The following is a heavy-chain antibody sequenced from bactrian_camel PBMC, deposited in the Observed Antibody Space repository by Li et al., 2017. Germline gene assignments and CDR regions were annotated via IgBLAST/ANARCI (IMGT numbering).Heavy chain of an antibody. CDR3: TKVWGALEPGKY. CDR1: GLTFSSYD. J-gene: IGHJ4*01. CDR2: IKSGGTST. D-gene: IGHD1*01. Sequence: VQLVESGGGLVQPGGSLRLSCAASGLTFSSYDMAWVRQAPGKGLEWVSGIKSGGTSTYYADSVKGRFTISRDNAKNTLYLQLNSLKTEDTAMYHCTKVWGALEPGKYWGQGTQVTVS. V-gene: IGHV3S40*01.